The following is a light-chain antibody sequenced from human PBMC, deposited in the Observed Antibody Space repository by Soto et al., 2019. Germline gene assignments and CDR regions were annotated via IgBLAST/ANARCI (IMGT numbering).Light chain of an antibody. J-gene: IGLJ2*01. CDR3: SSYTSSSTPVV. CDR2: DDS. V-gene: IGLV2-14*01. Sequence: QSALTQPASVSGSLGQSITISCTGTRSDVGGYNYVSWYQQYPGKAPKLMIYDDSNRPSGVSNRFSGSKSGNTASLTISGLQAEDEADYYCSSYTSSSTPVVFGGGTKLTVL. CDR1: RSDVGGYNY.